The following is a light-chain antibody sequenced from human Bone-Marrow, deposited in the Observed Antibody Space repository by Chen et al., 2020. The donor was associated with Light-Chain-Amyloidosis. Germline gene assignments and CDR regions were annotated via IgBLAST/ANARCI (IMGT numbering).Light chain of an antibody. CDR1: NIGSTS. CDR3: PVWDRSSDRPV. Sequence: SYVLTQPSSVSVAPGQTATIACGGTNIGSTSVHWYQQTPGQAPLLVVYDDRDRPSGIPERLAGSNSGNTATLTISRVEAGDEADYCCPVWDRSSDRPVFGGGTKLTVL. J-gene: IGLJ3*02. CDR2: DDR. V-gene: IGLV3-21*02.